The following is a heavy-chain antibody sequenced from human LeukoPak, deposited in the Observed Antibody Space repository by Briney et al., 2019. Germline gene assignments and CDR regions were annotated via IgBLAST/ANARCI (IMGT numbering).Heavy chain of an antibody. CDR2: ISDDGSNE. J-gene: IGHJ4*02. V-gene: IGHV3-30-3*01. Sequence: GGSLRLSCAASRFTFSNYAMSWVRQAPGKGLEWVAIISDDGSNEYYADSVKGRFTISRDSSKNTLYVQMKNLRAEDTAVYYCATPKGGSGSHRTPLEYWGQGTLVTVST. CDR3: ATPKGGSGSHRTPLEY. CDR1: RFTFSNYA. D-gene: IGHD3-10*01.